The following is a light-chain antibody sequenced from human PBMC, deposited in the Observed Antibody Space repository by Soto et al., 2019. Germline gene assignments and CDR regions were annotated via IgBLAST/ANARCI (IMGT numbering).Light chain of an antibody. CDR1: QSVYSSY. CDR2: DAS. J-gene: IGKJ1*01. V-gene: IGKV3-20*01. CDR3: HQYGSSPWT. Sequence: IVMTQSPGTLSLSPGERATLACRASQSVYSSYLAWYQQRPGQAPRLLFYDASIRATGIPDRFSGSGSGTDFRLTISRLEPEDFEVYYCHQYGSSPWTFGQGTKVDIK.